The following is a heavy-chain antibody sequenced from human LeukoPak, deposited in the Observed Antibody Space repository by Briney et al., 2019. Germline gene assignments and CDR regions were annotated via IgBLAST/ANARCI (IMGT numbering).Heavy chain of an antibody. CDR1: GFTFSSYA. CDR3: ARPAQPYYFDY. J-gene: IGHJ4*02. V-gene: IGHV3-64*01. CDR2: ISSNGGST. Sequence: AGTLRLSCAASGFTFSSYAMHWVRQAPGKGLEYVSAISSNGGSTYYANSVKGRFTISRDNSKNTLYLQMGSLRAEDMAVYYCARPAQPYYFDYWGQGTLVTVSS. D-gene: IGHD1-14*01.